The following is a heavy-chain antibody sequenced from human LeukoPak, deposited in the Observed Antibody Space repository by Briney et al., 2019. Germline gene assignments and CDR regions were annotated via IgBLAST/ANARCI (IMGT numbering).Heavy chain of an antibody. CDR1: GFTFSDYY. Sequence: GGSLRLSCAASGFTFSDYYMSWIRQAPGKGLEWVSYISGSGSTIYYADSVKGRFTISRDNAKNSLYLQMNSLRAEDTAVYYCAREVVPAAKGVGFDPWGQGTLVTVSS. D-gene: IGHD2-2*01. CDR3: AREVVPAAKGVGFDP. V-gene: IGHV3-11*01. CDR2: ISGSGSTI. J-gene: IGHJ5*02.